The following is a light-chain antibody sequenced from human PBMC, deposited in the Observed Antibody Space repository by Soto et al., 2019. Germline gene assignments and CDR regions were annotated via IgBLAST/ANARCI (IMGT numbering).Light chain of an antibody. CDR1: QSVSSSY. Sequence: EIVLTQSPGTLSLSPGERATLSCRASQSVSSSYLAWYQQKPDQAPSLLIYGASSRATGIPDRFSGSGSGTDFTLTISRLEPEDFAVYYCQQYGGSPPWTFGQGTKVEIK. CDR2: GAS. CDR3: QQYGGSPPWT. J-gene: IGKJ1*01. V-gene: IGKV3-20*01.